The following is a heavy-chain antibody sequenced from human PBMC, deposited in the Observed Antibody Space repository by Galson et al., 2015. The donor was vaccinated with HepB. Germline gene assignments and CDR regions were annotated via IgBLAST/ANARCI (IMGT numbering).Heavy chain of an antibody. CDR1: GDSVSSNSAA. CDR3: ARGGDIAVTGTWGY. Sequence: CAISGDSVSSNSAAWNWIRQSLSRGLEWLGRTYYRSKWYNDYAVPVKSRITINPDTSKNQFSLQVNSVTPEDTAVYYCARGGDIAVTGTWGYWGQGTLVTVSS. J-gene: IGHJ4*02. V-gene: IGHV6-1*01. CDR2: TYYRSKWYN. D-gene: IGHD6-19*01.